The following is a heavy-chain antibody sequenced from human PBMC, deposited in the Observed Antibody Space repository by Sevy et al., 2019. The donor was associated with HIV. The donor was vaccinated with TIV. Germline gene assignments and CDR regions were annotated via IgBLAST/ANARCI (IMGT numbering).Heavy chain of an antibody. V-gene: IGHV3-7*01. CDR3: ARVQRITICGVVIIRDDAFDI. CDR2: IKQDGSEK. CDR1: GFTFSSYW. J-gene: IGHJ3*02. Sequence: GGSLRLSCAASGFTFSSYWMSWVRQAPGKGLEWAANIKQDGSEKYYVDSVEGRFTISRDNAKNSLYLQMNSLRAEDTAVYYCARVQRITICGVVIIRDDAFDIWGQGTMVTVSS. D-gene: IGHD3-3*01.